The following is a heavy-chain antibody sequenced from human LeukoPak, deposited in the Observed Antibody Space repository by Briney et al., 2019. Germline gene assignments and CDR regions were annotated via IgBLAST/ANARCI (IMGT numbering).Heavy chain of an antibody. CDR2: ISYAGNNQ. D-gene: IGHD6-13*01. J-gene: IGHJ4*02. CDR3: ARVSYSSNWYYFDY. CDR1: GFTFSIYA. Sequence: GGSLRLSCAASGFTFSIYAMHWVRQAPGKGLEWVAVISYAGNNQYFADSVRGRFTISRDNSNNTLYLQMHSLSAEDTAVYYCARVSYSSNWYYFDYWGQGTLVTVSS. V-gene: IGHV3-30*01.